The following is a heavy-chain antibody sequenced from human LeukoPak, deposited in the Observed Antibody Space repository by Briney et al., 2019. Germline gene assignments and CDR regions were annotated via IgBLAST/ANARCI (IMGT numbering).Heavy chain of an antibody. CDR1: GYTFTSYF. Sequence: ASVKVSCKAFGYTFTSYFLHWVRQAPGQGFEWMGIINPSGGRTSYAQKFQGRVTMTRDMSTSTVYMELSGLRSEDTAVYYCARDPHYDILTGHAPVGYYYYMDVWGKGTTVTISS. V-gene: IGHV1-46*01. CDR3: ARDPHYDILTGHAPVGYYYYMDV. J-gene: IGHJ6*03. D-gene: IGHD3-9*01. CDR2: INPSGGRT.